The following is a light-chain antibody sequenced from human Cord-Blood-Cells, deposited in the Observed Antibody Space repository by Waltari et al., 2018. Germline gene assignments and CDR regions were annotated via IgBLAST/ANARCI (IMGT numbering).Light chain of an antibody. J-gene: IGLJ2*01. CDR1: SSAVGGYNY. Sequence: QSALTQPASVSGSPGQSITISCTGTSSAVGGYNYVSWYQQHPGNAPKLMIYDVSNRPSGVSNRFSGSKSGNTASLTISGLQAEDEADYYCSSYTSSSTLVVFGGGTKLTVL. CDR2: DVS. CDR3: SSYTSSSTLVV. V-gene: IGLV2-14*01.